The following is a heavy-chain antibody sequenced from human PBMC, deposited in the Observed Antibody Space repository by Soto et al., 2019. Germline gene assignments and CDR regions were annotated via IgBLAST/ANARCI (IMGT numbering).Heavy chain of an antibody. D-gene: IGHD6-19*01. V-gene: IGHV6-1*01. CDR2: TYYRSKWYN. CDR1: GASVSSNIAA. Sequence: SQPLSRNRAISGASVSSNIAACNCIRQSPSRGLEWLGRTYYRSKWYNDYAVSVKSRITINPDTSKNQFSLQLNSVTPEDTAVYYCAREKKWLVKDGDAFDIWGQGTMVTVSS. J-gene: IGHJ3*02. CDR3: AREKKWLVKDGDAFDI.